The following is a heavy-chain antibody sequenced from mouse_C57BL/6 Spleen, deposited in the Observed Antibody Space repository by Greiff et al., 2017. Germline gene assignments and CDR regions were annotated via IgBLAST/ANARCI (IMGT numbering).Heavy chain of an antibody. CDR1: GYSITSGYY. CDR3: AGTTDYYGRKYAMDY. D-gene: IGHD1-1*01. V-gene: IGHV3-6*01. Sequence: VQLKESGPGLVKPSQSLSLSCSVTGYSITSGYYWNWIRPSPGNKLEWMGFISYDGSNNYNPSFKNRISITRDTSKNQFCLKLNTVTTEDTATYYCAGTTDYYGRKYAMDYWGQGTSLTVSS. CDR2: ISYDGSN. J-gene: IGHJ4*01.